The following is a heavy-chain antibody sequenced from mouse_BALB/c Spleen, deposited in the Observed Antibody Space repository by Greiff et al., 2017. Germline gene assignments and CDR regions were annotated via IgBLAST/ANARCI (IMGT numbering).Heavy chain of an antibody. V-gene: IGHV14-3*02. CDR3: ARDYVYFDY. CDR2: IDPANGNT. D-gene: IGHD2-4*01. CDR1: GFNIKDTY. J-gene: IGHJ2*01. Sequence: EVKLMESGAELVKPGASVKLSCTASGFNIKDTYMHWVKQRPEQGLEWIGRIDPANGNTKYDPKFQGKATITADTSSNTAYLQLSSLTSEDTAVYYCARDYVYFDYWGQGTTLTVSS.